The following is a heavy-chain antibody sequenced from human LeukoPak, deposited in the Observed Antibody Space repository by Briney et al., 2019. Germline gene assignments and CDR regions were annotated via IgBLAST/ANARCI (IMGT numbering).Heavy chain of an antibody. Sequence: GGSLRLSCAASGFTFSGAWMSWVRQAPGKGLEWVANIKEDGSEKHYVDPVNGRFTISRDNAKNSVYLQMNSLRAEDTAVYYCTRIMNSSPDYWGQGTLVTVSS. J-gene: IGHJ4*02. CDR1: GFTFSGAW. CDR2: IKEDGSEK. V-gene: IGHV3-7*01. D-gene: IGHD6-13*01. CDR3: TRIMNSSPDY.